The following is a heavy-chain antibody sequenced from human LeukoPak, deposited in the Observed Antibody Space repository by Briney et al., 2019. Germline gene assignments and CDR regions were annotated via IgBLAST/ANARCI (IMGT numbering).Heavy chain of an antibody. Sequence: SETLSLTCTVSGCSISSYYWSWIRQPPGKGLEWIGYIYYSGSTNYNPSLKSRVTISVDTSKNQFSLKLSSVTAADTAVYYCAREVYYGSGSYFDYWGQGTLVTVSS. J-gene: IGHJ4*02. CDR3: AREVYYGSGSYFDY. CDR2: IYYSGST. V-gene: IGHV4-59*01. D-gene: IGHD3-10*01. CDR1: GCSISSYY.